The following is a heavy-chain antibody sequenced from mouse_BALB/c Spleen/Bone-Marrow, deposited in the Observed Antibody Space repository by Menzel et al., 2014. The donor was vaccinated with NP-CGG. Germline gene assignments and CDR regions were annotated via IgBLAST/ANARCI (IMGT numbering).Heavy chain of an antibody. D-gene: IGHD1-1*01. CDR1: GIDFSRYW. V-gene: IGHV4-1*02. Sequence: LMESGGSLKLSCAASGIDFSRYWMSWVRQAPGKGLEWIGEINPDSSTINHTPSLKDKFIISRDNAKNTLYLRLNKVRSEDTALYYCARPDYYGYLNYWGQGTTLTVSS. J-gene: IGHJ2*01. CDR2: INPDSSTI. CDR3: ARPDYYGYLNY.